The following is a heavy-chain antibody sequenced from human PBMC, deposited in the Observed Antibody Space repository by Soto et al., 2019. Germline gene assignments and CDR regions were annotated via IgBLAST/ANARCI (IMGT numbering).Heavy chain of an antibody. CDR1: GFTFDDYA. CDR2: ISWNSGSI. CDR3: AKDPLRFLEWLSHQTYYFDY. Sequence: GGSLRLSCAASGFTFDDYAMHWVRQAPGKGLEWVSGISWNSGSIGYADSVKGRFTIARDNAKNSLYLQMNSLRAEDTALYYRAKDPLRFLEWLSHQTYYFDYWGQGTLVTVSS. J-gene: IGHJ4*02. V-gene: IGHV3-9*01. D-gene: IGHD3-3*01.